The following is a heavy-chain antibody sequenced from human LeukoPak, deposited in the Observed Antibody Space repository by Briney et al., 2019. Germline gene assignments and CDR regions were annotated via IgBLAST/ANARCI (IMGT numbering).Heavy chain of an antibody. V-gene: IGHV3-7*01. CDR3: ASGSHHDY. Sequence: GGSLRLSCAASGFTFNNYAITWVRQVPGKGLEWVANTNHDESEKHYVGSVRGRFTISRDNAKNSLYLQMNDLRAEDTALYYCASGSHHDYWGQGTLVTVSS. J-gene: IGHJ4*02. CDR2: TNHDESEK. CDR1: GFTFNNYA. D-gene: IGHD1-26*01.